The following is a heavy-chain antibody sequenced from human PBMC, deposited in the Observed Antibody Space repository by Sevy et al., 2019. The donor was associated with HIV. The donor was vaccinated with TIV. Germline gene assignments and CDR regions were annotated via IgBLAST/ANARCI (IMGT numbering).Heavy chain of an antibody. D-gene: IGHD3-22*01. CDR1: GFTFSSYS. CDR3: ARVYDRRWEGAFDI. CDR2: ISSSSRYI. J-gene: IGHJ3*02. V-gene: IGHV3-21*01. Sequence: GGSLRLSCAASGFTFSSYSMNWVRQAPGNGLEWVSSISSSSRYIYYADSVKGRFTISRDNAKNSLYLQMNSLRAEDTAVYYCARVYDRRWEGAFDISGQGTMVTVSS.